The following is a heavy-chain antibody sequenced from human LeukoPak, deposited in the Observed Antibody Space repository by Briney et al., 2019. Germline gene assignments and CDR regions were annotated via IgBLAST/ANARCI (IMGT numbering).Heavy chain of an antibody. J-gene: IGHJ4*02. CDR1: GFTVSSNY. CDR3: AKSHSVVRRGYFDY. D-gene: IGHD2-2*01. Sequence: PGGSLRLSCAASGFTVSSNYMSWVRQAPGKGLEWVSVIYSGGNTYYADSVRGRFTISRDNSKDTLYVQMNSLRAEDAAVYYCAKSHSVVRRGYFDYRGQGGLVTVSS. CDR2: IYSGGNT. V-gene: IGHV3-53*01.